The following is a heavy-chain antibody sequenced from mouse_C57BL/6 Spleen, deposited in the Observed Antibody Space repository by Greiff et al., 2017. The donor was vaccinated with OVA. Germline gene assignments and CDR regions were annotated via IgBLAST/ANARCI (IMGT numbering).Heavy chain of an antibody. CDR2: IYPGSGST. D-gene: IGHD3-2*02. CDR1: GYTFTSYW. CDR3: ARKEEQLRLDY. V-gene: IGHV1-55*01. J-gene: IGHJ3*01. Sequence: QVQLQQPGAELVKPGASVKMSCKASGYTFTSYWITWVKQRHGQGLEWIGDIYPGSGSTNYKEKFKCEATLAVDTSSSTAYMQLSSLTSEDSAVYYCARKEEQLRLDYWGQGTLVTVSA.